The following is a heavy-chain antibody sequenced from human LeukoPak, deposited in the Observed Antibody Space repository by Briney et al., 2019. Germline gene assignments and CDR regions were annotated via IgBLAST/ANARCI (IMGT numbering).Heavy chain of an antibody. V-gene: IGHV1-2*02. J-gene: IGHJ4*02. CDR1: GYTFTGHY. CDR3: ARGESIAAAYPDY. D-gene: IGHD6-13*01. Sequence: ASVKVSCKASGYTFTGHYIHWVRQAPGQGLEWMGWINPKNAATNYGQRFQGRVTMTRDTSISTAYMELSRLRSDDTAVYYCARGESIAAAYPDYWGQGTLVTVSS. CDR2: INPKNAAT.